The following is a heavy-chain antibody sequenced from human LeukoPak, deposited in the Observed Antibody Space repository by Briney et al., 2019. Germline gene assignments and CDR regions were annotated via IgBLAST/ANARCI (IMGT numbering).Heavy chain of an antibody. CDR2: ISSSSYI. D-gene: IGHD6-19*01. Sequence: GGSLRLSCAASGFTFSSYSMNWVRQAPGKGLEWVSSISSSSYIYYADSVKGRFTISRDNAKNSLYLQMNSLRAEDTAVYYCARIIAVAGTPLFDYWGQGTLVTVSS. V-gene: IGHV3-21*01. CDR1: GFTFSSYS. CDR3: ARIIAVAGTPLFDY. J-gene: IGHJ4*02.